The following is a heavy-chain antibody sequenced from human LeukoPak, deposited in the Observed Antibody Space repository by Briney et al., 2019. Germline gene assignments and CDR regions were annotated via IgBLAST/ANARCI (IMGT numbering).Heavy chain of an antibody. Sequence: SETLSLTCTVSGGSLSSYYWSWIRQPPGKGLEWIGYIYYSGSTNYNPSLKSRVTISVDTSKNQFSLKLSSVTAADTAVYYCARRRHSSGLDYWGQGTLVTVSS. D-gene: IGHD3-22*01. CDR3: ARRRHSSGLDY. J-gene: IGHJ4*02. CDR1: GGSLSSYY. V-gene: IGHV4-59*08. CDR2: IYYSGST.